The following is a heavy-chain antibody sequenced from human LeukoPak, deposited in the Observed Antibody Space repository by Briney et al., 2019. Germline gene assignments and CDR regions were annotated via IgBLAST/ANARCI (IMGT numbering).Heavy chain of an antibody. D-gene: IGHD3-22*01. Sequence: GGSLRLSCAVSGITLSNYAMSWVRQAQGQGLEWVAGTSGSGGGTHYADSVQGRFTISRDNPKNTLYLQMTNLRAGDTAVYFCAKRGVVIRVILVGFHKEAYYFDSWGQGALVTVSS. J-gene: IGHJ4*02. CDR2: TSGSGGGT. V-gene: IGHV3-23*01. CDR1: GITLSNYA. CDR3: AKRGVVIRVILVGFHKEAYYFDS.